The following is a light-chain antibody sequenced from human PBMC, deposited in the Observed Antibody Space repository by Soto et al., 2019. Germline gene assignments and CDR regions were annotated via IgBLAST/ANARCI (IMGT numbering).Light chain of an antibody. Sequence: EIVLTQSPGTLSLSPGERATLSCRASQSVSSNYLAWYQQKPGQAPRLLIYGASSRATGIPDRFSGSGSGTDFTLTISRLEPEDFVVYYCQQYGSSLYTFGQGTKVEIK. V-gene: IGKV3-20*01. J-gene: IGKJ2*01. CDR1: QSVSSNY. CDR3: QQYGSSLYT. CDR2: GAS.